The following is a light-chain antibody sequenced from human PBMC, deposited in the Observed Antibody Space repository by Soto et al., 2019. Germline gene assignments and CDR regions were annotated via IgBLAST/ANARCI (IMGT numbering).Light chain of an antibody. Sequence: DIVVTQSPYTLSASPGDRVSLSCRASQFITRWLAWYQQKLGQVPRLLIYDTSTMAPGIPARFSGSGSGTEFSLTISSLQSDDFAAYYCQQYIHYPADTFGQGTTVDIK. CDR3: QQYIHYPADT. J-gene: IGKJ1*01. CDR2: DTS. CDR1: QFITRW. V-gene: IGKV3-15*01.